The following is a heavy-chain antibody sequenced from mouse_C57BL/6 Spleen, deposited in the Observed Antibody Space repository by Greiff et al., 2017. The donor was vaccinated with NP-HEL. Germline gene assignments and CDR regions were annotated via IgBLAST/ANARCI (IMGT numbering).Heavy chain of an antibody. Sequence: EVKVVESGGGLVQPGESLKLSCESNEYEFPSHDMSWVRKTPEKRLELVAAINSDGGSTYYPDTRKGLCTVSRDTTKKTLYLQMSSLGAEDTALYYCAGHGLLWLLRWGQGTTLTVSS. CDR1: EYEFPSHD. J-gene: IGHJ2*01. V-gene: IGHV5-2*01. CDR2: INSDGGST. CDR3: AGHGLLWLLR. D-gene: IGHD2-3*01.